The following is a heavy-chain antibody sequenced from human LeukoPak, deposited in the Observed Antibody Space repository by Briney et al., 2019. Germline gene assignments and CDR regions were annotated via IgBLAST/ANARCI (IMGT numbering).Heavy chain of an antibody. J-gene: IGHJ4*02. V-gene: IGHV3-23*01. D-gene: IGHD5-18*01. CDR2: ITGSSKTT. CDR3: TKEDRQLVCAY. Sequence: GGSLRLSCEASGFTFASHAMGWVRQAPGKGLEWVSSITGSSKTTYYADSVKGRFTISRDNSRNTVDLQLTSLRAEDTATYYCTKEDRQLVCAYWGQGTLVTVSS. CDR1: GFTFASHA.